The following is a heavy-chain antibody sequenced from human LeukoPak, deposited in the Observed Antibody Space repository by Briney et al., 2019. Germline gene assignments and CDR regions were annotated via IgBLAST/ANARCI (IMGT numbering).Heavy chain of an antibody. CDR3: ARAMISSGWLPAFDL. V-gene: IGHV3-23*01. D-gene: IGHD6-19*01. CDR1: GFTFSSYA. Sequence: GGSLRLSCAASGFTFSSYAMSWVRQAPGKGLEWVSAISGSGGSTYYADSVKGRFTISRDNSKNSLHLQMNLLTAEDTAIYYCARAMISSGWLPAFDLWGQGTLVTVSP. J-gene: IGHJ4*02. CDR2: ISGSGGST.